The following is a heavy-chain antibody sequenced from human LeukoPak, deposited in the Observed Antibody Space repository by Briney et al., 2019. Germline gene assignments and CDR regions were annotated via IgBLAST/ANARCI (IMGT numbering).Heavy chain of an antibody. V-gene: IGHV4-30-4*01. J-gene: IGHJ4*02. CDR3: ARGGSGYLQSLVRY. D-gene: IGHD6-19*01. Sequence: SQTLSLTCTVSGGSISSGDYYWSCIRQPPGKGLEWIGYIYYSGSTYYNPSLKSRVTISVDTSKNQFSLKLSSVTAADTAVYYCARGGSGYLQSLVRYWGQGTLVTVSS. CDR1: GGSISSGDYY. CDR2: IYYSGST.